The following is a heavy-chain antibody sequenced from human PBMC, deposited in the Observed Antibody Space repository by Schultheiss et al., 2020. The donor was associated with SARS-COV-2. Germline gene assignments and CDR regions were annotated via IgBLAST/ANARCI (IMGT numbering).Heavy chain of an antibody. CDR2: IYSGGST. CDR3: AKDESTVTTGNFDY. CDR1: GVTFSSYA. V-gene: IGHV3-23*03. J-gene: IGHJ4*02. Sequence: GESLKISCAASGVTFSSYAMSWVRQAPGKGLEWVSVIYSGGSTYYADSVKGRFTISRDNSKNTLYLQMNSLRAEDTAVYYCAKDESTVTTGNFDYWGQGTLVTVSS. D-gene: IGHD4-17*01.